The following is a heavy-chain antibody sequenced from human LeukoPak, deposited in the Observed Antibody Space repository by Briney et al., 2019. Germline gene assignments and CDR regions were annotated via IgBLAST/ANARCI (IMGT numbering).Heavy chain of an antibody. CDR2: IYYSGST. CDR1: GGSFSSTSYY. D-gene: IGHD6-6*01. CDR3: ARTQYSTSPEGYYYYYMDV. J-gene: IGHJ6*03. V-gene: IGHV4-39*01. Sequence: PSETLSLTCTVSGGSFSSTSYYWGWIRQPPGKGLEWIGSIYYSGSTSYNPSLRSRVTISVDTSKDQFSLKLSSVAAADTAVYYCARTQYSTSPEGYYYYYMDVWGKGTTLTVSS.